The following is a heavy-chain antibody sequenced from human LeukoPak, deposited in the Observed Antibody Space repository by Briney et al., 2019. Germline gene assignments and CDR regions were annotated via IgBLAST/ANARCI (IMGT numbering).Heavy chain of an antibody. CDR2: IIPIFDSA. J-gene: IGHJ4*02. D-gene: IGHD1-26*01. CDR1: GGTFTNYA. V-gene: IGHV1-69*05. CDR3: ARDIGGTTPLFDF. Sequence: SVKVSCKASGGTFTNYAFNWVRQAPGQGLEWMGRIIPIFDSAHYAQRFQGRITITTDESTSTAYMEMSSLRSEDTAVYYCARDIGGTTPLFDFWGQGTLVPVSS.